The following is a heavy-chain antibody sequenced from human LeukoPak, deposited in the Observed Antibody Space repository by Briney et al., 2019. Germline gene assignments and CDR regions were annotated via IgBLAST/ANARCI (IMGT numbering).Heavy chain of an antibody. CDR1: GFTVRNNY. Sequence: GGSLRLSCAASGFTVRNNYMSWVRQAPGKGLEWVSVIYSGGSTYYADSVKGRFTISRDNSKNTLYLQMNSLRAEDTAVYYCARVGTTNYYFYYMDVWGKGTTVTVSS. J-gene: IGHJ6*03. CDR2: IYSGGST. D-gene: IGHD2-2*01. CDR3: ARVGTTNYYFYYMDV. V-gene: IGHV3-66*01.